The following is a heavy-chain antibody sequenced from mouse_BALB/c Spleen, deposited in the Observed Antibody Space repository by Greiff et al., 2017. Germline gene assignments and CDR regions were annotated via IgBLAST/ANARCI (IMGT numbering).Heavy chain of an antibody. CDR3: ASLDGYYGSWYFDV. D-gene: IGHD2-3*01. CDR2: IWAGGST. Sequence: VQRVESGPGLVAPSQSLSITCTVSGFSLTSYGVHWVRQPPGKGLEWLGVIWAGGSTNYNSALMSRLSISKDNSKSQVFLKMNSLQTDDTAMYYCASLDGYYGSWYFDVWGAGTTVTVSS. J-gene: IGHJ1*01. V-gene: IGHV2-9*02. CDR1: GFSLTSYG.